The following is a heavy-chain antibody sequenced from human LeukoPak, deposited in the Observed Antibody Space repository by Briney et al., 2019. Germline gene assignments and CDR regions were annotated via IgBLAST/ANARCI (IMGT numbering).Heavy chain of an antibody. CDR1: GGSISSGSYY. Sequence: PSETLSLTCTVSGGSISSGSYYWSWIRQPAGKGLEWIGRIYTSGSTNYNPSLKSRVTISVDTSKNQFSLKLSSVTAADTAVYYCARGGVGYYPLYNDYWGQGTLVTVSS. CDR2: IYTSGST. CDR3: ARGGVGYYPLYNDY. J-gene: IGHJ4*02. D-gene: IGHD3-22*01. V-gene: IGHV4-61*02.